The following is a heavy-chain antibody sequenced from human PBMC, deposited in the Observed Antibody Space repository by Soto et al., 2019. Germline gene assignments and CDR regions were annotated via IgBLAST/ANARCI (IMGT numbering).Heavy chain of an antibody. D-gene: IGHD2-15*01. CDR1: GYTFTSYA. Sequence: QVQLVQSGAEVKKPGASVKVSCKASGYTFTSYAMHWVRQAPGQRLEWMGWINAGNGNTKYSQKFQGRVTITRDTAAGSAYMELSSLRSKDTAVYYCAIGLTDLVGVVAAGDWFDPWGQVTLVTVSS. J-gene: IGHJ5*02. V-gene: IGHV1-3*01. CDR2: INAGNGNT. CDR3: AIGLTDLVGVVAAGDWFDP.